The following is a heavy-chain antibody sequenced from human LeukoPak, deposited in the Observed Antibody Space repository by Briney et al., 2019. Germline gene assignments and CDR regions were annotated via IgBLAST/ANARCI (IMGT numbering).Heavy chain of an antibody. D-gene: IGHD6-6*01. CDR3: AREGHIAYSSSSYAFDI. CDR2: IYASGSTNYYASGST. V-gene: IGHV4-61*02. J-gene: IGHJ3*02. Sequence: PSETLSLTCTVSGGSISSGSYYWSWIRHPAGKGLEWIGRIYASGSTNYYASGSTNYNPSLKSRVTMSVDTSENQFSLKLSSVTAADTAVYYCAREGHIAYSSSSYAFDIWGQGTMVTVSS. CDR1: GGSISSGSYY.